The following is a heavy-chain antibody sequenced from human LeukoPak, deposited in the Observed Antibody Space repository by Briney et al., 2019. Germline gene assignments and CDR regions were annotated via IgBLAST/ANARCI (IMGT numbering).Heavy chain of an antibody. D-gene: IGHD3-22*01. J-gene: IGHJ4*02. CDR3: AKASTYYYDTSGFSHDARGGCYFYY. CDR2: ISWNSGSI. CDR1: GFTFDDYA. Sequence: PGGSLRLSCAASGFTFDDYAMHWVRQAPGKGLEWVSGISWNSGSIGYADSVKGRFTISRDNAKNSLYLLKNSLRAEDMALYYCAKASTYYYDTSGFSHDARGGCYFYYWGQGTLVTVSS. V-gene: IGHV3-9*03.